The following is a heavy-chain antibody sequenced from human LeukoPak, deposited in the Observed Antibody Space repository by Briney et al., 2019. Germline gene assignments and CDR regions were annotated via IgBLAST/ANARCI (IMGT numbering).Heavy chain of an antibody. V-gene: IGHV4-59*08. CDR3: ASFRSGLDY. J-gene: IGHJ4*02. CDR1: GGSISSYY. D-gene: IGHD3-3*01. Sequence: SSETLSLTCTVSGGSISSYYWSWIRQPPGKGLEWIGYIYYSGSTNYNPSLKSRVTISVDTSKNQFSLKLSSVTAADTAVYYCASFRSGLDYWGQGTLVTVSS. CDR2: IYYSGST.